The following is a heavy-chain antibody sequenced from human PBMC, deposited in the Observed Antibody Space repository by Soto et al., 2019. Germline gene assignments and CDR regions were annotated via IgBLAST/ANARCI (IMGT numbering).Heavy chain of an antibody. D-gene: IGHD6-13*01. Sequence: GESLKISWNGSGYSFTIYCIGLVVQMPGKGLEWMGIIYPGDSDTRYSPSFQGQVTISADKSISTAYLQWSSLKASDTAMYYCARAHQQQLGRVYYGMDVWGQGTTVTVSS. V-gene: IGHV5-51*01. CDR2: IYPGDSDT. CDR1: GYSFTIYC. J-gene: IGHJ6*02. CDR3: ARAHQQQLGRVYYGMDV.